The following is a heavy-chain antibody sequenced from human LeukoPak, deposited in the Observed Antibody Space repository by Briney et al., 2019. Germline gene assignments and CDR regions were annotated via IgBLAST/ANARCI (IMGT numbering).Heavy chain of an antibody. CDR3: ASLSVAGPDYYYYYGMDV. Sequence: ASVKVSCKASGGTFSSYAISWVRQAPGQGLEWMGGIIPIFGTANYAQKFQGRVTITADESTSTAYMELRSLRSDDTAVYYCASLSVAGPDYYYYYGMDVWGQGTTVTVSS. V-gene: IGHV1-69*13. CDR1: GGTFSSYA. J-gene: IGHJ6*02. CDR2: IIPIFGTA. D-gene: IGHD6-19*01.